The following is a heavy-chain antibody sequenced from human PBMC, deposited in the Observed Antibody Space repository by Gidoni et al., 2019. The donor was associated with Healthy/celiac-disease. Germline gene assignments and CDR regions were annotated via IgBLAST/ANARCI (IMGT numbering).Heavy chain of an antibody. D-gene: IGHD3-22*01. J-gene: IGHJ4*02. CDR1: GFTFSSYA. Sequence: EVQLLESGGGLVQPGGSLRLSCAAYGFTFSSYAMSWVRQAPGKGLEWVAAISGSGVSTYYADSVKGRFTISRDNSKNTLYLQMNSLRAEDTAVYYCAKDRSYYDSSGYLPTLFDYWGQGTLVTVSS. CDR2: ISGSGVST. CDR3: AKDRSYYDSSGYLPTLFDY. V-gene: IGHV3-23*01.